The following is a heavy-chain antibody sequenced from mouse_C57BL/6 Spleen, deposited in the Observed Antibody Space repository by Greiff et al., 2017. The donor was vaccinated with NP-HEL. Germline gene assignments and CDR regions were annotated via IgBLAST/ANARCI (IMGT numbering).Heavy chain of an antibody. Sequence: EVMLVESGGGLVQPGGSLKLSCAASGFTFSDYGMAWVRQAPRKGLEWVAFISNLAYSIYYADSATGRFTISRENAKNTLYLEMSSLRSKDTAMYYCARQRIYYCHFDYWGQGTTLTVSS. J-gene: IGHJ2*01. CDR2: ISNLAYSI. V-gene: IGHV5-15*01. CDR1: GFTFSDYG. CDR3: ARQRIYYCHFDY. D-gene: IGHD2-1*01.